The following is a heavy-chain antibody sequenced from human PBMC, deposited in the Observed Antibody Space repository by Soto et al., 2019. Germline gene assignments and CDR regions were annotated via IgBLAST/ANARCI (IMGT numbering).Heavy chain of an antibody. J-gene: IGHJ4*02. Sequence: GGSLRLSYAASGFTFTSYALTWVRQAPGKGLEWVSIISGSGDITNYADTVKGRFTISRDNSKNTVYLQMNSLRAEDTAVYYCAPSGFDYWGQGTLVTVSS. CDR3: APSGFDY. CDR1: GFTFTSYA. D-gene: IGHD1-26*01. CDR2: ISGSGDIT. V-gene: IGHV3-23*01.